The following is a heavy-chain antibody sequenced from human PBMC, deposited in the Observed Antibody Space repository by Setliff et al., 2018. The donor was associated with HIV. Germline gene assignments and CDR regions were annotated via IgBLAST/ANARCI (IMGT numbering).Heavy chain of an antibody. J-gene: IGHJ5*02. CDR3: ARRTFGSGRIDP. CDR2: IHTSGST. V-gene: IGHV4-4*09. Sequence: PSETLSLTCTVSGGSISSYYWSWIRQPPGKGLEWIGQIHTSGSTNYNPSLKSRVTISVDTSKNQFSLKLSSVNAADTGMYYCARRTFGSGRIDPWGQGTLVTVSS. CDR1: GGSISSYY. D-gene: IGHD1-26*01.